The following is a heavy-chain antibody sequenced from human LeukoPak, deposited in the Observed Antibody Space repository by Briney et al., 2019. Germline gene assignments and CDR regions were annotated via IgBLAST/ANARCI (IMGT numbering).Heavy chain of an antibody. D-gene: IGHD3-22*01. CDR1: GFTFSSYG. J-gene: IGHJ4*02. CDR3: AKGIGYDSSGYPFDY. Sequence: GGSLRLSCAASGFTFSSYGMHGVRQAPGKGVEWGAFIRYDGSNKYYADSVKGRFTISRDNSKNTLYLQMNSLIAEDTAVYYCAKGIGYDSSGYPFDYWGQGTLVTVSS. CDR2: IRYDGSNK. V-gene: IGHV3-30*02.